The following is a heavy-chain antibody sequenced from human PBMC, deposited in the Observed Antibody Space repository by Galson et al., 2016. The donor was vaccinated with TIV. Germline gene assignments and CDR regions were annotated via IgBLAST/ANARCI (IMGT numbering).Heavy chain of an antibody. V-gene: IGHV3-30*03. CDR3: ASPPPRNNYEFKVALNF. J-gene: IGHJ4*02. D-gene: IGHD4-11*01. Sequence: SLRLSCAASGFTFSIYGIQWVRQAPGRGLEWVAVISYDSTEKYYAESMRGRVTVSRDSSENTAYLQLNNLRLEDTAVYYFASPPPRNNYEFKVALNFWGQGTLVTVSS. CDR2: ISYDSTEK. CDR1: GFTFSIYG.